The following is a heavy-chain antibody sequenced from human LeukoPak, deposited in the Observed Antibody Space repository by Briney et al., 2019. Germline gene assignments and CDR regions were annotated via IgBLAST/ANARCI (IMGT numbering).Heavy chain of an antibody. J-gene: IGHJ4*02. CDR1: GFTFSSYS. CDR3: ARPRGPRGYSYGYFDY. V-gene: IGHV3-21*04. CDR2: ISSSSSYI. D-gene: IGHD5-18*01. Sequence: GGSLRLSCAASGFTFSSYSMNWVRQAPGKGLEWVSSISSSSSYIYYADSVKGRFTISRDNSKNTLYLQMNSLRAEDTAVYYCARPRGPRGYSYGYFDYWGQGTLVTVSS.